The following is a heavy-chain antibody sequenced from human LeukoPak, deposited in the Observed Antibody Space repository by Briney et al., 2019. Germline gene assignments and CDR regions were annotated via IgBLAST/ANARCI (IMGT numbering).Heavy chain of an antibody. CDR3: ARDWTDYGGNSKAFDY. Sequence: SVKVSCKASGGTFSSYAISWVRQAPGQGLEWMGRIIPIFGTANYAQKFQGRVTITTDESTSTAYMELSSLRSEDTAAYYCARDWTDYGGNSKAFDYWGQGTLVTVSS. J-gene: IGHJ4*02. V-gene: IGHV1-69*05. CDR1: GGTFSSYA. D-gene: IGHD4-23*01. CDR2: IIPIFGTA.